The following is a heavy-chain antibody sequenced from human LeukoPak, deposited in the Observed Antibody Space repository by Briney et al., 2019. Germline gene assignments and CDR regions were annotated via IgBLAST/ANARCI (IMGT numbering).Heavy chain of an antibody. V-gene: IGHV4-59*01. D-gene: IGHD1-26*01. J-gene: IGHJ6*03. CDR3: ASSKWELLEYYYYYYMDV. CDR1: GGSFSGYY. CDR2: IYYSGST. Sequence: SETLSLTCAVYGGSFSGYYWSWIRQPPGKGLEWIGYIYYSGSTNYNPSLKSRVTISVDTSKNQFSLKLCSVTAADTAVYYCASSKWELLEYYYYYYMDVWGKGTTVTVSS.